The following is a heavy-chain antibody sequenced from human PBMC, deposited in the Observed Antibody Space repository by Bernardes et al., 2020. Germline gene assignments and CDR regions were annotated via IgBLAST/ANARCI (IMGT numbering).Heavy chain of an antibody. CDR1: GFTFSSHC. Sequence: GGSLRLSCVASGFTFSSHCVSWVRQVPGKGLEWVANIRQDSGEKYYSESVRGRFTISRDNAKNSVYLQMNSLRGEDAGVYYCAGDEELGPTATIFGVAPAWFDPWGQGTLVTVSS. J-gene: IGHJ5*02. CDR2: IRQDSGEK. CDR3: AGDEELGPTATIFGVAPAWFDP. D-gene: IGHD3-3*01. V-gene: IGHV3-7*04.